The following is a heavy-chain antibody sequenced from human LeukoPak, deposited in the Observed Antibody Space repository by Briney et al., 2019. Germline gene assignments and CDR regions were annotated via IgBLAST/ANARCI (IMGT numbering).Heavy chain of an antibody. D-gene: IGHD6-13*01. V-gene: IGHV3-7*03. J-gene: IGHJ6*02. CDR1: GFTFSSYW. Sequence: GGSLRLSCAASGFTFSSYWMNWARQAPGKGLEWVASINHNGNVNYYVDSVKGRFTISKDNSKNTVYLQMSSLRVDDTAVYYCAKAASSSWPSYYYGMDVWGQGTTVTVSS. CDR3: AKAASSSWPSYYYGMDV. CDR2: INHNGNVN.